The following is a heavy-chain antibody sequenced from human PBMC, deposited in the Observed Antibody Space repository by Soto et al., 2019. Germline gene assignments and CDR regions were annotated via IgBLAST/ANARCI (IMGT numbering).Heavy chain of an antibody. V-gene: IGHV3-23*04. CDR1: GFTIRNYA. Sequence: EVQVVESGGDLVQPGGSLRLSGAASGFTIRNYAMSWVRQAPGKALEWVSGISGGSDRTYYADSVKGRFTIFKDNSKNTLYLQMSILRVEDTSVYHCEGSWTWGQGTMVTVSS. CDR3: EGSWT. D-gene: IGHD5-12*01. J-gene: IGHJ3*01. CDR2: ISGGSDRT.